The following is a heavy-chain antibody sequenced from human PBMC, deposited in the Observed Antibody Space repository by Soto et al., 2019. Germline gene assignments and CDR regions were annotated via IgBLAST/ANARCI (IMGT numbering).Heavy chain of an antibody. Sequence: ASAKVSCKASGYTLTSYDINWVRQATGQGLEWMGWMNPNSGNTGYSQKFQGRVTITRDTSASTAYMELSSLRSEDTAVYYCARGPGGPDGPGDYWGQGTLVTVSS. J-gene: IGHJ4*02. V-gene: IGHV1-8*01. CDR2: MNPNSGNT. CDR3: ARGPGGPDGPGDY. D-gene: IGHD2-15*01. CDR1: GYTLTSYD.